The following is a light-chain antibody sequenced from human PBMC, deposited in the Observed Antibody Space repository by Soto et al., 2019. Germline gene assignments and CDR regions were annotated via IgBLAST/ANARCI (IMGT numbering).Light chain of an antibody. CDR1: SCFVVSFSL. J-gene: IGLJ1*01. CDR2: EGH. V-gene: IGLV2-23*01. CDR3: CLYIGATTYV. Sequence: AQPACVSLSPVQSITISCTGTSCFVVSFSLVSWYRQHPGKAAKVMISEGHRRPSGVPDRFSGSTSVNSASLTISGLQADDEADYYCCLYIGATTYVFGTGTKV.